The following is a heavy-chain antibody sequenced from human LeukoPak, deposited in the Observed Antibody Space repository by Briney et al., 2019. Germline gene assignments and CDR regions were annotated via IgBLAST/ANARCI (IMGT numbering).Heavy chain of an antibody. V-gene: IGHV4-39*07. Sequence: MSSETLSLTCTVSGGSISSSSYSWGWIRQPPGKGLEWIGSTYYSGSTYYNPSLKSRVTISVDTSKNQFSLKLSSVTAADTAVYYCASGDGSSGWWAFDYWGQGTLVTVSS. CDR1: GGSISSSSYS. CDR2: TYYSGST. J-gene: IGHJ4*02. D-gene: IGHD6-19*01. CDR3: ASGDGSSGWWAFDY.